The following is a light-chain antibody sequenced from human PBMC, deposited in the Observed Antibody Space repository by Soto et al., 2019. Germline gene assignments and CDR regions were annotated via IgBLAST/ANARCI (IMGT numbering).Light chain of an antibody. CDR2: LGS. CDR1: QSLLNYKGYVY. V-gene: IGKV2-28*01. CDR3: MQALQIPMT. J-gene: IGKJ4*01. Sequence: DIVMSQSPVTLPVTPGEPASISCRSSQSLLNYKGYVYLDWYVQKPGQSPQLLIYLGSNRASGVPDRFSGSVSGTDFTLEISRVEAEDVGISYCMQALQIPMTFGGGTRVDI.